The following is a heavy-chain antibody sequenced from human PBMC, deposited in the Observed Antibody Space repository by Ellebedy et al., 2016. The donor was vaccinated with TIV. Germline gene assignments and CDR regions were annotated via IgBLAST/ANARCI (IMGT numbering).Heavy chain of an antibody. J-gene: IGHJ5*02. CDR1: GGSISSSDYY. CDR3: AAILWFGEPTPDP. Sequence: MPSETLSLTCAVSGGSISSSDYYWGWIRQPPGKGLEWIGNIYYSGSATYNPSLKSRLTMSVDTSTNHFSLNLRSVTAADTAVYYCAAILWFGEPTPDPWGQGTLVIVSS. V-gene: IGHV4-39*02. D-gene: IGHD3-10*01. CDR2: IYYSGSA.